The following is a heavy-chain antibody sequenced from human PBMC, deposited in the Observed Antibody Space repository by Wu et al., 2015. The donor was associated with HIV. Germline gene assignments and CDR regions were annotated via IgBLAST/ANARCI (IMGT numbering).Heavy chain of an antibody. CDR1: KYTFTAYF. J-gene: IGHJ4*02. Sequence: QVQLVQSGAEVKKPGASVKVSCKTSKYTFTAYFIHWVRQAPGQGLEWVGLINPSGGSTSYAERFQGRVTMTRDRSTRTVYLELDSLRFEDTAVYYCARDLETSSWTEYWGQGTLVTVSS. CDR2: INPSGGST. V-gene: IGHV1-46*01. CDR3: ARDLETSSWTEY. D-gene: IGHD6-13*01.